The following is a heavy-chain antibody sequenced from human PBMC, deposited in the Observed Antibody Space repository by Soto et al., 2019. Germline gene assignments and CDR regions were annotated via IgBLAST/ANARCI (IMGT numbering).Heavy chain of an antibody. Sequence: QVQLVESGGGVVQPGRSLRLSCAASGFTFSSYGMHWVRQAPGKGLEWVAVIWYDGSNKYYADSVKGRFTISRDNSKNPLDLQMTGLRAEDTAGYYCARDSSGYPSLPDYWGQGTLVTVSS. D-gene: IGHD3-22*01. CDR1: GFTFSSYG. CDR2: IWYDGSNK. CDR3: ARDSSGYPSLPDY. J-gene: IGHJ4*02. V-gene: IGHV3-33*01.